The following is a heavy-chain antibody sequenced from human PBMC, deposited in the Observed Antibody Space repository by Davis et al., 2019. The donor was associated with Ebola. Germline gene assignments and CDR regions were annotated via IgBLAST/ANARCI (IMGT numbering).Heavy chain of an antibody. CDR3: ARLVQLWAAGGSYYYYGMDV. CDR2: INHSGST. J-gene: IGHJ6*02. Sequence: SETLSLTCAVYGGSFSGYYWSWIRQPPGKGLEWIGEINHSGSTNYNPSLKSRVTISVDTSKNQFSLKLSSVTAADTAVYYCARLVQLWAAGGSYYYYGMDVWGQGTTVTVSS. D-gene: IGHD5-18*01. CDR1: GGSFSGYY. V-gene: IGHV4-34*01.